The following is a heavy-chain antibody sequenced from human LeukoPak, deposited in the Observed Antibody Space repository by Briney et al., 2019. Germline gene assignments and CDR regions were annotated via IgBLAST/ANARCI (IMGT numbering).Heavy chain of an antibody. D-gene: IGHD2-2*01. CDR2: INHSGST. CDR3: ARGGVPAANSRRYYFDC. CDR1: GGSFSGYY. Sequence: SETLSLTCAVYGGSFSGYYWSWIRQPPGKGLEWIGEINHSGSTNYNPSLKSRVTISVDTSKNQFSLKLSSVTAADTAVYYCARGGVPAANSRRYYFDCWGQGTLVTVSS. V-gene: IGHV4-34*01. J-gene: IGHJ4*02.